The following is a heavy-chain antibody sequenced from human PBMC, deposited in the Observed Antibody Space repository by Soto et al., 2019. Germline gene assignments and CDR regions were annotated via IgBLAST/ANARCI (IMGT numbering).Heavy chain of an antibody. CDR1: GFTFSSYE. V-gene: IGHV3-48*03. J-gene: IGHJ4*02. CDR3: ARDGAYCTNGVCYTGFDY. Sequence: GGSLRLSCAASGFTFSSYEMNWFRQSPGKWREWVSYISSSGSTIYYADSVKGRFTISRDNAKNSLYLQMNSLRAEDTAVYYCARDGAYCTNGVCYTGFDYWGQGTLVTVSS. D-gene: IGHD2-8*01. CDR2: ISSSGSTI.